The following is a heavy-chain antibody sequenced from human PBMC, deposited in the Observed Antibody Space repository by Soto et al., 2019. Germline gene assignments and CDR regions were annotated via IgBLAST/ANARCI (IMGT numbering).Heavy chain of an antibody. CDR1: GGTFTTYA. D-gene: IGHD2-2*01. Sequence: QVQLVQSGAEVRKPGSSVKVSCKASGGTFTTYAISWVRQAPGQGLEWMGGIIPIFGTSNYAQKFQGRVTFSADTYTGTAYMELSSLRSEDTAVYYCARSALPSAINNWFDPWGQGTLVTVSS. CDR2: IIPIFGTS. V-gene: IGHV1-69*06. J-gene: IGHJ5*02. CDR3: ARSALPSAINNWFDP.